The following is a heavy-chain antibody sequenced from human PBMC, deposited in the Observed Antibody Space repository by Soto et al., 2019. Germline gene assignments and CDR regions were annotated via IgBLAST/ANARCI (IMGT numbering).Heavy chain of an antibody. CDR1: GFTFSSYA. CDR3: AKRASGTYFDY. CDR2: ISGSGDST. D-gene: IGHD1-7*01. J-gene: IGHJ4*02. Sequence: EVQLLESGEGLVQPGGSLRLCCAASGFTFSSYAMSWVRQAPGKGLEWVSVISGSGDSTYYADSVKGRFTISRDNSKNTLYLQMNSLRAEDTAVYFCAKRASGTYFDYWGQGTLVTVSS. V-gene: IGHV3-23*01.